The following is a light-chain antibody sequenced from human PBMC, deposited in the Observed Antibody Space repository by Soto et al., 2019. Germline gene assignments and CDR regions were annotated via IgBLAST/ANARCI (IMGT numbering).Light chain of an antibody. CDR1: QTVRGIY. CDR2: GGS. V-gene: IGKV3-20*01. CDR3: QQFGSAPEGT. J-gene: IGKJ1*01. Sequence: EIVLTQSPGTLSLSLEERATVSCRASQTVRGIYLAWYQQKPGQAPRLLIYGGSSRATGIPDRFSGSGSGTDFSLTISRLEPADFAVYYCQQFGSAPEGTFGQGTKVDIK.